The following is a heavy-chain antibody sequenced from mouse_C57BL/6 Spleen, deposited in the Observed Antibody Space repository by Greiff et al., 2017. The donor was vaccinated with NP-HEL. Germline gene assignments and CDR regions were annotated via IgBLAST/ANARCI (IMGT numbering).Heavy chain of an antibody. CDR2: INPNNGGT. J-gene: IGHJ3*01. CDR3: ATLYYYVPFAY. D-gene: IGHD1-1*01. V-gene: IGHV1-22*01. Sequence: EVQLQQSGPELVKPGASVKMSCKASGYTFTDYNMHWVKQSHGKSLEWIGYINPNNGGTSYNQKFKGKATLTVNKSSSTAYMELRSLTSEDSAVYYCATLYYYVPFAYWGQGTLVTVSA. CDR1: GYTFTDYN.